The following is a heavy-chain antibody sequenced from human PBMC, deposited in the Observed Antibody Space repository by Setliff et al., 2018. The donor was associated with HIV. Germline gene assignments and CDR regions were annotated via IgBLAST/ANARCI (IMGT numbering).Heavy chain of an antibody. CDR3: IWSGSSGLYYFDH. Sequence: GGSLRLSCAASGFRFSDAWITWVRQAPGKGLEWLGRIKSKIDGETTDYAAPVKGRFTISRDDSKNTVYLHMNSLKTEDTAVYYCIWSGSSGLYYFDHWGQGTLVTVSS. CDR2: IKSKIDGETT. D-gene: IGHD3-22*01. V-gene: IGHV3-15*01. J-gene: IGHJ4*02. CDR1: GFRFSDAW.